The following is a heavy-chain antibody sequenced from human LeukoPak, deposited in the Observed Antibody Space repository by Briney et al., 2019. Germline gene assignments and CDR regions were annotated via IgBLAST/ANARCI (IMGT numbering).Heavy chain of an antibody. Sequence: SETLSLTCTVSGGSIGSNSYYWGWIRQPPGKGLEWIGSISYSGNTHYNPSLKSRVTISVDTSKSQFSLRLSSVTAADTAVYYCARSVSAYFDFWRPWGQGTLVTVSS. D-gene: IGHD3/OR15-3a*01. CDR2: ISYSGNT. CDR1: GGSIGSNSYY. CDR3: ARSVSAYFDFWRP. V-gene: IGHV4-39*01. J-gene: IGHJ5*02.